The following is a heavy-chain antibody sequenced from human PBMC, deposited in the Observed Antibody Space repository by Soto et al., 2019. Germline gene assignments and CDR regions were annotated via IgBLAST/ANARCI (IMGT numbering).Heavy chain of an antibody. V-gene: IGHV4-30-2*01. CDR2: IYHSGST. J-gene: IGHJ4*02. D-gene: IGHD6-6*01. CDR1: GGSISSGGYS. CDR3: ARGTTSIAARLVFDY. Sequence: QLQLQESGSGLVKPSQTLSLTCAVSGGSISSGGYSWSWIRQPPGKGLEWIGYIYHSGSTYYNPSLKSRVTISVDRSKNQFSLKLSSVTAEDTAVYYCARGTTSIAARLVFDYWGQGTLVTVSS.